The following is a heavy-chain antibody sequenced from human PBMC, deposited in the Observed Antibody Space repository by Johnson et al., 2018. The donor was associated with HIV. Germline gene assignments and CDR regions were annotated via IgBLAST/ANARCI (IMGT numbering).Heavy chain of an antibody. Sequence: VQLVESGGGVVQPGGSLRISCVASGFKLYEYDVSWVRQVPGKGLEWVSGINWSGGGTASADSVNGRFTISRDNSKNTLYLQMNSLRVEDTAVYYCARQRGCDIWGQGTMVTVSS. CDR2: INWSGGGT. CDR3: ARQRGCDI. CDR1: GFKLYEYD. J-gene: IGHJ3*02. V-gene: IGHV3-20*04.